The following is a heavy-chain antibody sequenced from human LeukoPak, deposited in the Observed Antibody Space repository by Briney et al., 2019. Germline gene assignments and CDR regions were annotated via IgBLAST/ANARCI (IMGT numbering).Heavy chain of an antibody. J-gene: IGHJ4*02. CDR2: IYGSGSKT. CDR1: GFSFSTYS. CDR3: ANQRLYQLLGAPLDY. Sequence: GGSLRLSCAASGFSFSTYSMTWVRQGPGKGLEWVSSIYGSGSKTFYADSEKGRFTISRDNSKNTLYLQMNSLRAEDTAVYYCANQRLYQLLGAPLDYWGQGTLVTVSS. V-gene: IGHV3-23*01. D-gene: IGHD2-2*01.